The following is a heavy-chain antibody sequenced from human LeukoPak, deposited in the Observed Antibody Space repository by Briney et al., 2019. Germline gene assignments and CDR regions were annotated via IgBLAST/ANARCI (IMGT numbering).Heavy chain of an antibody. V-gene: IGHV3-74*01. D-gene: IGHD2-21*02. CDR3: ARDGGLLPDN. Sequence: GGSLRLYCAASGFPFSTYAMHWVRQPPGKGLVWISRISPDGNSRGYADSVKGRFIISRDSATNTLSLQMNSLTADDTAVYYCARDGGLLPDNWGKGTLVTVSS. CDR1: GFPFSTYA. J-gene: IGHJ4*02. CDR2: ISPDGNSR.